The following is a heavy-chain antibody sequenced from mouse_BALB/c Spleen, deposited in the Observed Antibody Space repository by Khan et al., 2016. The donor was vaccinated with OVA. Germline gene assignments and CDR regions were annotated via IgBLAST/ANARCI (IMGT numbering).Heavy chain of an antibody. Sequence: VQLNESGPELVKPGASVKMSCKASGYTFTDYVMNWVKQRNGQGLEWIGQIYPGGDTTYYNEKFKGKATLTADRSSSTAYMQLSNLTSEDSAVYFCARAGWDVFAYWGQGTLVTVSA. D-gene: IGHD4-1*01. CDR3: ARAGWDVFAY. CDR1: GYTFTDYV. CDR2: IYPGGDTT. V-gene: IGHV1-77*01. J-gene: IGHJ3*01.